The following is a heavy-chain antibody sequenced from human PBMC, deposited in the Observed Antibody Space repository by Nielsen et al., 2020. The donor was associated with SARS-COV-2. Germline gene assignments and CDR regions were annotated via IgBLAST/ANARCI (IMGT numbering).Heavy chain of an antibody. CDR1: GFTFDEYA. D-gene: IGHD6-13*01. CDR2: ISWNSGSI. J-gene: IGHJ4*02. Sequence: SLKISCAASGFTFDEYAMHWVRQAPGKGLEWVSGISWNSGSIGYADSVKGRFTISRDNAKNSLYLQMNSLRAEDTALYYCAKAPNPLAAAGYYYFDYWGQGTLVTVSS. CDR3: AKAPNPLAAAGYYYFDY. V-gene: IGHV3-9*01.